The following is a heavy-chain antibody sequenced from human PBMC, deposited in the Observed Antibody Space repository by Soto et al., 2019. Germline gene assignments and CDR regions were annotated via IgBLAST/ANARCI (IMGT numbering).Heavy chain of an antibody. CDR1: GYTFTGYY. CDR2: INSRTGVT. V-gene: IGHV1-2*04. J-gene: IGHJ4*02. D-gene: IGHD4-17*01. CDR3: ARDGGEYGDYDY. Sequence: QVQLVQSGTEVKMPGASVKVSCKASGYTFTGYYMHWVLQVPGQGLEWMGWINSRTGVTNYGQKFQGWVTMTRDTSISTAYMEVSRLKSDDTAVYYCARDGGEYGDYDYWGQGTLVTVSS.